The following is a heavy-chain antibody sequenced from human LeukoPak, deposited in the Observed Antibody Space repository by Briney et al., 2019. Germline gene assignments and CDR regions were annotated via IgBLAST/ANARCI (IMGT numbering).Heavy chain of an antibody. D-gene: IGHD3-22*01. V-gene: IGHV1-46*01. CDR2: IYPRDGST. Sequence: ASVKVSCKASGYTFTSNYIHWVRQAPGQGLEWMGMIYPRDGSTSYAQKFQGRVTVTRDTSTSTAYMELSSLRSEDTAVYYCARSPGYYDSSGYPYWYFDLWGRGTLVTVSS. J-gene: IGHJ2*01. CDR3: ARSPGYYDSSGYPYWYFDL. CDR1: GYTFTSNY.